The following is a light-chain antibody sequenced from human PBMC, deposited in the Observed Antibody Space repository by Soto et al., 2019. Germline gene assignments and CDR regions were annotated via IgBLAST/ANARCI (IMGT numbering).Light chain of an antibody. V-gene: IGLV2-8*01. CDR2: EVS. CDR3: SSYAGSNKQV. Sequence: QSALTQPPSASGSPGQAGTISCTGTSSDVGGYNYVSWYQQHPGKAPKLMIYEVSKRPSGVPDRFSGSKSGNTASLTVSGLQAEDEADYYCSSYAGSNKQVFGTGTKVTVL. CDR1: SSDVGGYNY. J-gene: IGLJ1*01.